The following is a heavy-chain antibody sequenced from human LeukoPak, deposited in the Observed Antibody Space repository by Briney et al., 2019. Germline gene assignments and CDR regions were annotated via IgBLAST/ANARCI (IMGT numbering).Heavy chain of an antibody. CDR3: AKDAQYSFGSGIYFDY. CDR2: ISGSGGST. J-gene: IGHJ4*02. CDR1: GFTFSSYG. V-gene: IGHV3-23*01. Sequence: GSLRLSCAASGFTFSSYGMSWVRQAPGKGLEWVSGISGSGGSTYFADSVKGRFTISRDNSKNTLYLQMNSLRAEDTAVYYCAKDAQYSFGSGIYFDYWGQGTLVTVSS. D-gene: IGHD3-10*01.